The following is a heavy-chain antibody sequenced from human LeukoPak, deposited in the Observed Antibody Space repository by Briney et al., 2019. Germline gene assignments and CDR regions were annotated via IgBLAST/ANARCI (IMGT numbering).Heavy chain of an antibody. CDR2: IYFVSKGYH. J-gene: IGHJ4*02. CDR3: GRGGSGTIDY. D-gene: IGHD6-13*01. Sequence: SQTLSLTCAFSGGSYASKSATWHWPRQSPSRGLEGLGRIYFVSKGYHDYSVSFKSRRSINASTSENQFSLQLNSGPPEDTAVYYCGRGGSGTIDYWGQGTQVTVSS. V-gene: IGHV6-1*01. CDR1: GGSYASKSAT.